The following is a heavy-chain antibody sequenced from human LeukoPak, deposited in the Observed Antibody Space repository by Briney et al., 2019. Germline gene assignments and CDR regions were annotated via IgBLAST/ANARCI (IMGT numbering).Heavy chain of an antibody. V-gene: IGHV1-69*04. J-gene: IGHJ6*02. CDR3: ARPLSSGYYGYYYGMDV. CDR1: GGTFSSYA. Sequence: ASVKVSCKASGGTFSSYAISWVRQAPGQGLEWMGRIIPIPGIANYAQKFQGRVTITADKSTSTAYMELSSLRSEDTAVYYCARPLSSGYYGYYYGMDVWGQGTTVTVSS. D-gene: IGHD3-22*01. CDR2: IIPIPGIA.